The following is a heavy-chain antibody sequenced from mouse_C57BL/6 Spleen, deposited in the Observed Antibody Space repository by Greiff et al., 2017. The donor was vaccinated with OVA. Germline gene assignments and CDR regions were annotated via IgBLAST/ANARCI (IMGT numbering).Heavy chain of an antibody. CDR2: ISSGSSTI. J-gene: IGHJ4*01. D-gene: IGHD2-4*01. V-gene: IGHV5-17*01. CDR1: GFTFSDYG. Sequence: EVKLVESGGGLVKPGGSLKLSCAASGFTFSDYGMHWVRQAPEKGLEWVAYISSGSSTIYYADTVKGRFTISRDNAKNTLFLQMTSLRSEDTAMYYCALDDYYYAMDYWGQGTSVTVSS. CDR3: ALDDYYYAMDY.